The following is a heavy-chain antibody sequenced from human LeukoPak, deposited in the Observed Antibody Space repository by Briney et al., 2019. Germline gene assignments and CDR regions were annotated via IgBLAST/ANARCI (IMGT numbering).Heavy chain of an antibody. CDR1: GYTLTELS. D-gene: IGHD6-19*01. V-gene: IGHV1-18*01. CDR2: ISAYNGNT. J-gene: IGHJ6*02. Sequence: ASVKVSCKVSGYTLTELSMHWVRQAPGQGREWMGWISAYNGNTNYAQKLQGRVTMTTDTSTSTAYMELRSLRSDNTAVYYCARVQWLVNYYYGMDVWGQGTTVTVSS. CDR3: ARVQWLVNYYYGMDV.